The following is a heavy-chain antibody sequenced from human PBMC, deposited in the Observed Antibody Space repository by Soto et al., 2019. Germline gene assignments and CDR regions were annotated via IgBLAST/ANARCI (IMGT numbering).Heavy chain of an antibody. Sequence: PSETLALTCTVSGSSISSFYWSWIRKSAGKGLEWIGRIYATGTTDYNPSLKRRVMMSVDTSKKPFSLKLRSVTAAETAVYYCVRDGTKTLRDWFDPWGQGISVTVSS. CDR3: VRDGTKTLRDWFDP. J-gene: IGHJ5*02. CDR2: IYATGTT. CDR1: GSSISSFY. D-gene: IGHD1-1*01. V-gene: IGHV4-4*07.